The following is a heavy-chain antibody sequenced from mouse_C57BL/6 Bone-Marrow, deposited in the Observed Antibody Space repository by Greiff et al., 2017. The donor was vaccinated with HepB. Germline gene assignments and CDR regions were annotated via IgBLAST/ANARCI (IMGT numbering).Heavy chain of an antibody. D-gene: IGHD2-1*01. V-gene: IGHV1-7*01. J-gene: IGHJ4*01. CDR1: GYTFTCYW. CDR3: ARNYGNYRMDY. CDR2: INPSSGYT. Sequence: QVQLQQSGAELAQPGASVKLSCKASGYTFTCYWMHWVKQRPGQGLEWIGYINPSSGYTKYNQKFKDKATLTADKSSSTAYMQLSSLTYEDSALYYSARNYGNYRMDYWGQGTSVTVSS.